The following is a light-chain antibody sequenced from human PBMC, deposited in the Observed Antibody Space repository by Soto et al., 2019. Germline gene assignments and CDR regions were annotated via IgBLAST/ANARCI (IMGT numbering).Light chain of an antibody. Sequence: EIVMTQAPATLSVTRGERATLSCRARQSGSSNLAWDPQQSGHAPSLLIYGASTRSTGIPARFSGSRSGTEFTLTISSLQSEDFAVYYCQQYNNWPPLTFSGGTKVAIK. CDR2: GAS. J-gene: IGKJ4*01. CDR3: QQYNNWPPLT. V-gene: IGKV3-15*01. CDR1: QSGSSN.